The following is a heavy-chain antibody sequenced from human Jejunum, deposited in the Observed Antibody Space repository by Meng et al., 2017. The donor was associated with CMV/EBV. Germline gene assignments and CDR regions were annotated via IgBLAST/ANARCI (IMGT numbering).Heavy chain of an antibody. CDR1: GFTFSAYW. V-gene: IGHV3-74*01. J-gene: IGHJ6*02. Sequence: CEASGFTFSAYWMHWVRQAPGKGLVWVSRINPGGSTTNYADSVKGRFSISRDNAKNTLYLQMNGLRADDTAVYYCATAGNYRLDTWGQGTTVTVSS. CDR2: INPGGSTT. D-gene: IGHD5-24*01. CDR3: ATAGNYRLDT.